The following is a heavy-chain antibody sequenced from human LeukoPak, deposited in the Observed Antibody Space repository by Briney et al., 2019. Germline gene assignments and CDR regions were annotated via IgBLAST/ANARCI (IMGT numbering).Heavy chain of an antibody. J-gene: IGHJ4*02. CDR2: IKQDRSEK. CDR1: GFTFTNYW. D-gene: IGHD6-19*01. Sequence: PGGSLRLSCAASGFTFTNYWMSWVRQAPGKGLELVANIKQDRSEKYYVDSVKGRFTISRDNAKNSLYLQLSSLRADDTAVYYCTRNSGWYGISWGQGTLVTVSS. V-gene: IGHV3-7*03. CDR3: TRNSGWYGIS.